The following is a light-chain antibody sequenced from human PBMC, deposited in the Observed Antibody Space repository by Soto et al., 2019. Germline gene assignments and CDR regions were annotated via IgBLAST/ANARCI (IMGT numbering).Light chain of an antibody. CDR1: QSVSSTY. J-gene: IGKJ2*01. Sequence: EIVLTQSPGTLSLSPGERATLSWRASQSVSSTYLAWYQQKPGQAPRLLIYGASSRATGIPDRFSGSASGTDFTLTINRLEPEDFAIYYCQQYGDSRTFGQGTKLEIK. CDR2: GAS. CDR3: QQYGDSRT. V-gene: IGKV3-20*01.